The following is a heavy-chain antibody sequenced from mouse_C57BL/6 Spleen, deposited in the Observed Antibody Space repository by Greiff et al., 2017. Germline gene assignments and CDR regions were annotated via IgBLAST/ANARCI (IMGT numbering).Heavy chain of an antibody. J-gene: IGHJ1*03. V-gene: IGHV7-3*01. Sequence: EVQGVESGGGLVQPGGSLSLSCAASGFTFTDYYMSWVRQPPGKALEWLGFIRNKANGYTTEYSASVKGRFTISRDNSQSILYLQMNALRAEDSATYYCARSGTSWYFDVWGTGTTVTVAS. D-gene: IGHD4-1*01. CDR1: GFTFTDYY. CDR3: ARSGTSWYFDV. CDR2: IRNKANGYTT.